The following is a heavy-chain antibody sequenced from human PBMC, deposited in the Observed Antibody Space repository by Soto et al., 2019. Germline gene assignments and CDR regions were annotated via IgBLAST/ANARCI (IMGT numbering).Heavy chain of an antibody. D-gene: IGHD3-3*01. CDR3: ARHVGPHYDFWSRGGAFDI. CDR2: IYYSGST. J-gene: IGHJ3*02. Sequence: SETLSLTCTVSGGSISSSSYYWGWIRQPPGKGLEWIGSIYYSGSTYYNPSLKSRVTISVDTSKNQFSLKLSSVTAADTAVYYCARHVGPHYDFWSRGGAFDIWGQGTMVTVSS. CDR1: GGSISSSSYY. V-gene: IGHV4-39*01.